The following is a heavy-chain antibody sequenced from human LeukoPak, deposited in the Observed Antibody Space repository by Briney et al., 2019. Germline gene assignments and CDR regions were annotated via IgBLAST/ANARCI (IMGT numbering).Heavy chain of an antibody. J-gene: IGHJ5*02. CDR3: ATVSGSSRGFDP. D-gene: IGHD1-26*01. CDR2: FDPEDGET. V-gene: IGHV1-24*01. Sequence: GASVKVSCKASGYTLTELSMHWVRQAPGKGLEWMGGFDPEDGETIYAQKFQGRVTMTEDTSTDTAYMELSSLRSEDTAVYYCATVSGSSRGFDPWGQGTLVTVSS. CDR1: GYTLTELS.